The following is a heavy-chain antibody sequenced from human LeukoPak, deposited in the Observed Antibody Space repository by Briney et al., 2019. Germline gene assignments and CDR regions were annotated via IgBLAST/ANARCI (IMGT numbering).Heavy chain of an antibody. V-gene: IGHV4-59*01. CDR2: IYYSGST. D-gene: IGHD3-10*01. Sequence: PSETLSLTCTVPGGSMSTYYWSWIRQSPGKGLEWIGYIYYSGSTSYNPSLKGRLTISIDTSKTQFYLKLSSVTAADTAVYYCARVVYSGSWGYFDYWGQGILVTVSS. CDR3: ARVVYSGSWGYFDY. J-gene: IGHJ4*02. CDR1: GGSMSTYY.